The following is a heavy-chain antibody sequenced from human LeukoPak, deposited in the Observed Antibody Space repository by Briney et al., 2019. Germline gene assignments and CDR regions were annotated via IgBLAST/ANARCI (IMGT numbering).Heavy chain of an antibody. CDR2: ISDGGGGT. Sequence: GGSLRLSCAASGFTFSSLAMTWVRQAPGKGLEWVSGISDGGGGTSYADSVKGRFTISRDNSQSTLYLQMNSLRAEDTAVYYCAKHRVCSGGSCYFDYWGQGTLVTVSS. J-gene: IGHJ4*02. CDR3: AKHRVCSGGSCYFDY. V-gene: IGHV3-23*01. D-gene: IGHD2-15*01. CDR1: GFTFSSLA.